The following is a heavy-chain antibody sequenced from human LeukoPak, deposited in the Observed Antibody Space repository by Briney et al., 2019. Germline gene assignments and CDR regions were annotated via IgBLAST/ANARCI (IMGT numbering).Heavy chain of an antibody. V-gene: IGHV4-59*12. CDR1: GGSFSSFY. D-gene: IGHD3-22*01. J-gene: IGHJ4*02. CDR3: ARNRYYSDGGGYVHDY. CDR2: IYYSGST. Sequence: SETLSLTCIVSGGSFSSFYWYWIRQPPGKGLEWIGNIYYSGSTNYNPSLKSRVTMSVDTSKSQFSLRLSSVTAADTAVYYCARNRYYSDGGGYVHDYWGQGTLVAVSS.